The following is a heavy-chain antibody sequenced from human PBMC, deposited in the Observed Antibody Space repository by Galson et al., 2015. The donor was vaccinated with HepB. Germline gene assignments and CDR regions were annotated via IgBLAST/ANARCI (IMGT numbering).Heavy chain of an antibody. V-gene: IGHV3-23*01. CDR3: AKGTQLWFSYFDY. D-gene: IGHD5-18*01. Sequence: SLRLSCAASGFTFSSYAMSWVRQAPGKGLEWVSAISGSGGSTYYADSVKGRFTISRNNSKNTLYLQMNSLRAEDTAVYYCAKGTQLWFSYFDYWGQGTLVTVSS. CDR2: ISGSGGST. J-gene: IGHJ4*02. CDR1: GFTFSSYA.